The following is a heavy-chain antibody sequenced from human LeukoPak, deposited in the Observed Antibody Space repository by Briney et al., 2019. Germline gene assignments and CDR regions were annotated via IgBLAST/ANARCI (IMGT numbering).Heavy chain of an antibody. CDR2: IYYSGST. J-gene: IGHJ4*02. V-gene: IGHV4-59*12. Sequence: SETLSLTCTVSGGSISSYYWSWIRQPPGKGLEWIGYIYYSGSTNYNPSLKSRVTISVDTSKNQFSLKLSSVTAADTAVYYCARDLGGATNPYFDYWGQGTLVTVSS. CDR1: GGSISSYY. CDR3: ARDLGGATNPYFDY. D-gene: IGHD1-26*01.